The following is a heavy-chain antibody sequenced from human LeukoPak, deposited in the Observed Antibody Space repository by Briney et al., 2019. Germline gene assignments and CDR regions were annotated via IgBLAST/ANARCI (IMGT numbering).Heavy chain of an antibody. CDR1: GFTFSDYY. CDR3: AKYPIYYYGSGSLDY. D-gene: IGHD3-10*01. V-gene: IGHV3-11*01. J-gene: IGHJ4*02. CDR2: ISSSGSTI. Sequence: GGSLRLSCAASGFTFSDYYMSWIRQAPGKGLEWVSYISSSGSTIYYADSVKGRFTISRDNAKNSLYLQMNSLRAEDTAVYYCAKYPIYYYGSGSLDYWGQGTLVTVSS.